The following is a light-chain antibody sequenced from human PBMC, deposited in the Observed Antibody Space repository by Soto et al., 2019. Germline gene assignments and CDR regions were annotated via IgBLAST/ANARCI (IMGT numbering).Light chain of an antibody. J-gene: IGKJ3*01. V-gene: IGKV3-15*01. Sequence: EILMTQSPATLSVSPGERATLSCRASQSLSRDLAWSQQKPGQAPILLIYCASTRSRGVPASCSGSGSGTDFTLTISTLPSEAFVLYYGHLYNAWNPAFTFGPGTNVDL. CDR1: QSLSRD. CDR2: CAS. CDR3: HLYNAWNPAFT.